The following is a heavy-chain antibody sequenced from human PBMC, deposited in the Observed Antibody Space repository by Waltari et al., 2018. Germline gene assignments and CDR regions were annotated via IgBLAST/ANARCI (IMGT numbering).Heavy chain of an antibody. CDR1: GASISNYN. J-gene: IGHJ6*03. CDR3: ARDSIAPPAYMDV. Sequence: QVQLQESGPGLVKPSETLSLNCTVSGASISNYNWVWIRQPAGKGLEWIGRIYISGSTNYNPPLTSRVTMYVDTSKNQLSLKLNSVTAADTAVYYCARDSIAPPAYMDVWDKGTTVTVSS. CDR2: IYISGST. V-gene: IGHV4-4*07. D-gene: IGHD2-15*01.